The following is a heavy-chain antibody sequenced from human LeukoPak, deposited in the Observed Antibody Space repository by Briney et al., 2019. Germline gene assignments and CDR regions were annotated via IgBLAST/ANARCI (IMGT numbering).Heavy chain of an antibody. CDR2: ISSSSSYI. D-gene: IGHD2-15*01. CDR1: GFTFSSYS. J-gene: IGHJ3*02. V-gene: IGHV3-21*01. CDR3: ARDRRGYCSGGSCTKAPNAFDI. Sequence: GSLRLSCAASGFTFSSYSMNWVRQAPGKGLEWVSSISSSSSYIYYADSVKGRFTISRDNAKNSLYLQMNSLRAEDTAVYYCARDRRGYCSGGSCTKAPNAFDIWGQGTMVTVSS.